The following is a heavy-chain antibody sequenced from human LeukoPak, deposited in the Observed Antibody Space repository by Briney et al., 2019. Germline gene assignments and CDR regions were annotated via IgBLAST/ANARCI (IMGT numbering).Heavy chain of an antibody. V-gene: IGHV3-23*01. CDR2: ISADSATT. J-gene: IGHJ4*02. D-gene: IGHD1-1*01. CDR3: ASGIRERGFDS. Sequence: GGSLRLSCAASGFNFGSYSMTWVRQAPGKGLEWVSVISADSATTFYADSVKGRFTISRDNAKSSLFLQMNSLKAEDTALYFCASGIRERGFDSWGQGTLVTVSS. CDR1: GFNFGSYS.